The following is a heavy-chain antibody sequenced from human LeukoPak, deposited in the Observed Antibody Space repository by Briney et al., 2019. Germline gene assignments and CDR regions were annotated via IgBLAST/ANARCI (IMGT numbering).Heavy chain of an antibody. J-gene: IGHJ1*01. Sequence: GGSLRLSCAASGFTFNNYAMSWVRQAPGKGLEWVSAISDSGGSTYYRDSVKDRFTISRDNSKNTLSLQMNSLTAEDTAVYYCAKAAYYDILTGYYAEYFQHWGQGTLVTVSS. CDR3: AKAAYYDILTGYYAEYFQH. D-gene: IGHD3-9*01. CDR1: GFTFNNYA. CDR2: ISDSGGST. V-gene: IGHV3-23*01.